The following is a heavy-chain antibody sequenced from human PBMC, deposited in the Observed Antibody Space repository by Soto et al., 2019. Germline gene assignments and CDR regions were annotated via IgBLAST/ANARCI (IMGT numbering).Heavy chain of an antibody. V-gene: IGHV3-30*18. Sequence: QVQLVESGGGVVQPGRSLRLSCVASGFTFSNYGMHWVRQAPGKGLEWVAVISYDGSSQHYADSVKCRFTISRDNSKNTVYVQMKSLRAEDTAVYYCAKDGGWELPRGRGSDYWGQGTLVTVSS. D-gene: IGHD1-26*01. J-gene: IGHJ4*02. CDR1: GFTFSNYG. CDR2: ISYDGSSQ. CDR3: AKDGGWELPRGRGSDY.